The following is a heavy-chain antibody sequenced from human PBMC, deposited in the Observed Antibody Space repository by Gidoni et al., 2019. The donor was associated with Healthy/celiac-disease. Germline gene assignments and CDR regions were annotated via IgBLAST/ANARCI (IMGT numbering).Heavy chain of an antibody. CDR3: ARERVVGVKKEAFDI. V-gene: IGHV4-61*08. CDR1: GYY. J-gene: IGHJ3*02. Sequence: GYYWSWIRQPPGKGLEWIGYIYYSGSTNYNPSLKSRVTISVDTSKNQFSLKLSSVTAADTAVYYCARERVVGVKKEAFDIWGQGTMVTVSS. D-gene: IGHD1-26*01. CDR2: IYYSGST.